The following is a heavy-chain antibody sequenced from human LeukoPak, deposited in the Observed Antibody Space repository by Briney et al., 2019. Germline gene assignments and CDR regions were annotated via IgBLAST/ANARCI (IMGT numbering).Heavy chain of an antibody. CDR1: GFTFSDYN. J-gene: IGHJ1*01. D-gene: IGHD1-26*01. Sequence: GGSLRLSCAASGFTFSDYNMRWIRQAPGKGLEWVSAISGSGGSTYYADSVKGRFTISRDNSKNTLYLQMSSLRAEDTAVYYCAKGPQWELLRYFQHWGQGTLVTVSS. V-gene: IGHV3-23*01. CDR3: AKGPQWELLRYFQH. CDR2: ISGSGGST.